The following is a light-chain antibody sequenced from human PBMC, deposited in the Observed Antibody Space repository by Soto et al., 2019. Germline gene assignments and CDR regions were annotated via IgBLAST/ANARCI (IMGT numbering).Light chain of an antibody. CDR2: GVS. Sequence: EIVLTQSPGTLSLSPGEKATLSCRASQSLSSAFLAWYQQKPGQAPRLLIYGVSNRATGIPDRFSGSGSGTDFTLTISRLEPEDFAVYYCQQYGSSGTFGQGTKVDI. CDR1: QSLSSAF. CDR3: QQYGSSGT. J-gene: IGKJ1*01. V-gene: IGKV3-20*01.